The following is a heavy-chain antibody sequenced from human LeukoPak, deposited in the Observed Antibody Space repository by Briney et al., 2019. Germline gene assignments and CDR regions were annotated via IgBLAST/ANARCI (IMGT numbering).Heavy chain of an antibody. CDR1: GGSISSGDYY. D-gene: IGHD3-22*01. J-gene: IGHJ5*02. CDR2: IYYSGST. Sequence: PSQTLSLTCTVSGGSISSGDYYWSWIRQPPGKGLEWIGFIYYSGSTSYNPSRKSRVTISLDTSKNYFSLKLTSVTAADTAMYYCARGDYYDSSGYYYHWGQGTLVTVSS. CDR3: ARGDYYDSSGYYYH. V-gene: IGHV4-30-4*08.